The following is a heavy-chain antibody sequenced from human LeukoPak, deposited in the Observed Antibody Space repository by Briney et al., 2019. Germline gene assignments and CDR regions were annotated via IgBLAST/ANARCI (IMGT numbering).Heavy chain of an antibody. Sequence: GRSLRLSCAASGFTFSSYGMHWVRQAPGKGLEWVAVISYDGSNKYYADSVKGRFTISRDNSKNTLYLQMNSLRAEDTAVYYCAKDMTPGIAVAVTIDYWGQGTLVTVSS. V-gene: IGHV3-30*18. D-gene: IGHD6-19*01. CDR3: AKDMTPGIAVAVTIDY. CDR1: GFTFSSYG. CDR2: ISYDGSNK. J-gene: IGHJ4*02.